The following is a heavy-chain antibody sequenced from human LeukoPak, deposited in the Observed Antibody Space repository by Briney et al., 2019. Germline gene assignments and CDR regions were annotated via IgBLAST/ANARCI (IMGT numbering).Heavy chain of an antibody. CDR3: AREGGYSYGDYFDY. CDR1: GGTFSSYA. D-gene: IGHD5-18*01. J-gene: IGHJ4*02. Sequence: GASVKVSCKASGGTFSSYAISWVRQAPGQGLEWMGGIIPIFGTANYAQKFQGRVTITADASTSTAYMELSSLRSEDTAVYYCAREGGYSYGDYFDYWGQGTLVTVSS. CDR2: IIPIFGTA. V-gene: IGHV1-69*13.